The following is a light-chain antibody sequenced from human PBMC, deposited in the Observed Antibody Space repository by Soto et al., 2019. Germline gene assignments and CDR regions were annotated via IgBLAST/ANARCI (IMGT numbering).Light chain of an antibody. Sequence: ILLTQSPSSLSASLGDRVTITCRPSQGIDTSLAWYQQKPGKAPKLLIYAASNFQSGVPSRFSGSGSGTHFTLTISSLQPEDFATYYCQQLHGYPITFGQGTRLEIK. CDR2: AAS. CDR3: QQLHGYPIT. V-gene: IGKV1-9*01. J-gene: IGKJ5*01. CDR1: QGIDTS.